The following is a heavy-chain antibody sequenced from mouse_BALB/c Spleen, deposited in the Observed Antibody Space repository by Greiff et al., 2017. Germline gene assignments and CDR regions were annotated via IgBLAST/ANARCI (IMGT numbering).Heavy chain of an antibody. J-gene: IGHJ4*01. CDR3: AIRRDYAMDY. D-gene: IGHD2-12*01. CDR1: GYTFTSYW. Sequence: VQLQESGAELAKPGASVKMSCKASGYTFTSYWMHWVKQRPGQGLEWIGYINPSTGYTEYNQKFKDKATLTADKSSSTAYMQLSSLTSEDSAVYYCAIRRDYAMDYWAQGTSVTVSS. V-gene: IGHV1-7*01. CDR2: INPSTGYT.